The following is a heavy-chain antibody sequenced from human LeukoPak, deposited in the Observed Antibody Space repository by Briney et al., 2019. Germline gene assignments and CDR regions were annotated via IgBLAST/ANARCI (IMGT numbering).Heavy chain of an antibody. J-gene: IGHJ4*02. CDR1: GFTISSYW. D-gene: IGHD3-10*01. CDR3: AKMSGVVWFGELRLPFDS. CDR2: IKQDGREK. V-gene: IGHV3-7*01. Sequence: PGGSLRLSCAASGFTISSYWMSWVRQAPGKGLEWVANIKQDGREKYYVDSVKGRFTISRDNAKNSLYLQMNSLRAEDTAVYYCAKMSGVVWFGELRLPFDSWGQGTLVTVSS.